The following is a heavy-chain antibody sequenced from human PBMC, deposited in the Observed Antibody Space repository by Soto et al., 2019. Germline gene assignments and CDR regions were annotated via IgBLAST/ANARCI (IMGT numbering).Heavy chain of an antibody. CDR2: IYYSGST. CDR3: ARDSGNYYADY. J-gene: IGHJ4*02. CDR1: GGSISSEGSY. Sequence: SETLSLTCTVSGGSISSEGSYWSWIRQPPGKGLEWIGYIYYSGSTFYNPSFKSRVAIALDTSKNQLSLKLTSVTAADTAVYYCARDSGNYYADYWGQGTLVTSPQ. V-gene: IGHV4-30-4*01. D-gene: IGHD1-26*01.